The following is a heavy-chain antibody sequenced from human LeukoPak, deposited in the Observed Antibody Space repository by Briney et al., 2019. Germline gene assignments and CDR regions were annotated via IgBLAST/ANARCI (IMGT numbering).Heavy chain of an antibody. V-gene: IGHV3-30-3*01. CDR1: GFTFSSYA. CDR3: ARGLYCSGGSCGGMDV. CDR2: ISYDGSNK. Sequence: PGRSLRLSCAASGFTFSSYAMNWVRQAPGKGPEWVAVISYDGSNKYYADSVKGRFTISRDNSKNTLYLQMSSLRAEDTALYYCARGLYCSGGSCGGMDVWGLGTTVTVSS. D-gene: IGHD2-15*01. J-gene: IGHJ6*02.